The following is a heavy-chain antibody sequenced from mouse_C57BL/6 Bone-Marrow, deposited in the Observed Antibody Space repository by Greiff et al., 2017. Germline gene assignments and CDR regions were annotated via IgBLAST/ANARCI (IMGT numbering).Heavy chain of an antibody. CDR2: IHPNSGST. D-gene: IGHD1-1*01. J-gene: IGHJ4*01. V-gene: IGHV1-64*01. Sequence: QVQLQQPGAELVKPGASVKLSCKASGYTFTSYWMHWVKQRPGQGLEWIGMIHPNSGSTNYNEKFKSKATLTVDKSSSTAYMQLSSLTSEDSAVYYCASDDYGSSNYYAMDYWGQGTSVTVSS. CDR3: ASDDYGSSNYYAMDY. CDR1: GYTFTSYW.